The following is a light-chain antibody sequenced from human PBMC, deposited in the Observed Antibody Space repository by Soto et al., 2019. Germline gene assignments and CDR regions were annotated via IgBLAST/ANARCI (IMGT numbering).Light chain of an antibody. Sequence: QSVLTQPPSASGSPGQSVTISCTGTSNDVGGYNYVSWYQQHPGKAPKPMIYEVNKRPSGVPDRFSGSKSGNTASLTVSGLQAEDEADYYCSSFAVSNSFVFGTGTKLTVL. CDR2: EVN. V-gene: IGLV2-8*01. CDR3: SSFAVSNSFV. J-gene: IGLJ1*01. CDR1: SNDVGGYNY.